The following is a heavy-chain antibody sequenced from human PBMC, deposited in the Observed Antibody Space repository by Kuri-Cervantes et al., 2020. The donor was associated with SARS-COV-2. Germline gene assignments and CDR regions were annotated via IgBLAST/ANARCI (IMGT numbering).Heavy chain of an antibody. CDR3: ARSGPGAISREDGALDI. Sequence: SVKVSCKASGDTFTYRFLHWVRQAPGQAPEWMGWITPFNGNTKYAQKFQDRVTITRDRSMNTAYMELSSLRSEDTAMYYCARSGPGAISREDGALDIWGQGTRVTGSS. CDR1: GDTFTYRF. CDR2: ITPFNGNT. V-gene: IGHV1-45*02. D-gene: IGHD4/OR15-4a*01. J-gene: IGHJ3*02.